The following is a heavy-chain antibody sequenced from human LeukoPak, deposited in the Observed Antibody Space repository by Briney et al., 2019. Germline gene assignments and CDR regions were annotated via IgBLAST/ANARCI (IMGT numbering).Heavy chain of an antibody. D-gene: IGHD2-2*02. V-gene: IGHV4-38-2*02. CDR1: GYSISSGYY. CDR2: IYHSGST. J-gene: IGHJ4*02. Sequence: SETLSLTCTVSGYSISSGYYWGWIRQPPGKGLEWIGSIYHSGSTYYNPSLKSRVTISVDTSKNQFSLKLSSVTAADTAVYYCARVCSSTSCYTFGFDYWGQGTLVTVSS. CDR3: ARVCSSTSCYTFGFDY.